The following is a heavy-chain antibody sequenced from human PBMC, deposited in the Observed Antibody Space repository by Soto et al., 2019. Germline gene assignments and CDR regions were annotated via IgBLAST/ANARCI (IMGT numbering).Heavy chain of an antibody. V-gene: IGHV1-69*02. J-gene: IGHJ3*02. CDR2: IIPILGIA. CDR3: ARGYSSGWYAYDAFDI. Sequence: ASVKVSCKASGGTSSSYTISWVRQAPRQGLEWMGRIIPILGIANYAQKFQGRVTITADKSTSTAYMELSSLRSEDTAVYYCARGYSSGWYAYDAFDIWGQGTMVTVSS. D-gene: IGHD6-19*01. CDR1: GGTSSSYT.